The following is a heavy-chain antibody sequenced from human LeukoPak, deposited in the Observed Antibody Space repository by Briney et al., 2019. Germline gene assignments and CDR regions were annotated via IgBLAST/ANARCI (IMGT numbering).Heavy chain of an antibody. CDR3: AKNMGYGGNSAFDF. D-gene: IGHD4-23*01. Sequence: GGSLRLSCGASGFTFKSYGMSGVREAPGKGLEWVSVISGSGDNTNYADPVKGRFTISRDNSKNTLYVQMNSLRAEDTAVYYCAKNMGYGGNSAFDFWGQGTMVTVSS. V-gene: IGHV3-23*01. CDR1: GFTFKSYG. J-gene: IGHJ3*01. CDR2: ISGSGDNT.